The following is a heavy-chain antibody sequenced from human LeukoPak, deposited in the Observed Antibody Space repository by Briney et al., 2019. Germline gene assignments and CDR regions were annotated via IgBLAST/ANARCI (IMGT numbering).Heavy chain of an antibody. V-gene: IGHV3-7*01. J-gene: IGHJ4*02. D-gene: IGHD3-22*01. CDR1: GSTFSSHW. CDR2: IKQDGSEK. CDR3: ARVGWLLPPDY. Sequence: TGGSLRLSCAASGSTFSSHWMSWVRQAPGKGLEWVANIKQDGSEKYYVDSVKGRFTISRDNAKNSLYLQMNSLRAEDTAVYYCARVGWLLPPDYWGQGTLVTVSS.